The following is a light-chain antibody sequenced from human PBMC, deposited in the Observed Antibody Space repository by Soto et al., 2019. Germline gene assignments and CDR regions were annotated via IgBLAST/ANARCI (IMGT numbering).Light chain of an antibody. CDR3: QQSYSTPKLT. V-gene: IGKV1-39*01. CDR2: AAS. Sequence: DIQMTQSPSSLSASVGDRVTITCRASQSISSYLNWYQQKPGKAPKLLIYAASSLQSGVPSRFSGSGSGTDFTLTISSLQPDDFATYYCQQSYSTPKLTFGGGTKVDNK. CDR1: QSISSY. J-gene: IGKJ4*01.